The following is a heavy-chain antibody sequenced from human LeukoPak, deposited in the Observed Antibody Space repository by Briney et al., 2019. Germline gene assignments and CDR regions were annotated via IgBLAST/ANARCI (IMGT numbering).Heavy chain of an antibody. J-gene: IGHJ5*02. CDR2: IYYSGST. D-gene: IGHD3-9*01. CDR3: ARRVTLTGRNWFDP. Sequence: SETLSLTCTVSGGSVSSGSYYWSWIRQPPGQGLEWIGYIYYSGSTNYNPSLKSRVTISVDTSKNQFSLKLSSVTAADTAVYYCARRVTLTGRNWFDPWGQGTLVTVSS. V-gene: IGHV4-61*01. CDR1: GGSVSSGSYY.